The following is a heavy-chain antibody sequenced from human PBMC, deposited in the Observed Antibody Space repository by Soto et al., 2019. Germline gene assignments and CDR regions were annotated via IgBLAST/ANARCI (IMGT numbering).Heavy chain of an antibody. CDR1: GGTFSSYT. CDR3: ARAPPPRGYVGDNFDY. Sequence: SVKVSCKASGGTFSSYTISWVRQAPGQGLEWMGRIIPILGIANYAQKFQGRVTITADKSTSTAYMELSSLRSEDTAVYYCARAPPPRGYVGDNFDYWGQGTLVTVSS. CDR2: IIPILGIA. V-gene: IGHV1-69*02. D-gene: IGHD5-12*01. J-gene: IGHJ4*02.